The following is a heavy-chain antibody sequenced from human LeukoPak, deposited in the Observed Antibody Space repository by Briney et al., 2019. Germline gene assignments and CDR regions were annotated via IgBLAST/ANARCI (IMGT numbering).Heavy chain of an antibody. J-gene: IGHJ4*02. V-gene: IGHV4-4*07. CDR1: SGSIRSYH. Sequence: PSETLSLTRTVSSGSIRSYHWAWIRHPAGKELEWIGRIYTTGDTDYNPSLKSRVTMSVDTSKNQFSLNLRSVTTADTAFYYCARNGYTKSWTHLDYWGQGILVSVSS. CDR2: IYTTGDT. D-gene: IGHD3/OR15-3a*01. CDR3: ARNGYTKSWTHLDY.